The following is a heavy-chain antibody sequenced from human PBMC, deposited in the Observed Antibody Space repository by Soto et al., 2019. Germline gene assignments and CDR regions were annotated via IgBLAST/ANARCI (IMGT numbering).Heavy chain of an antibody. CDR2: INHSGST. V-gene: IGHV4-34*01. CDR1: GGSFSGYY. D-gene: IGHD3-22*01. J-gene: IGHJ4*02. CDR3: ARGGVDYYYSSGYYFSPYYFDY. Sequence: SETLSLTCAVYGGSFSGYYWSWIRQPPGKGLEWIGEINHSGSTNYNPSLKSRVTISVDTSKNQFSLKLSSVTAADTAVYYCARGGVDYYYSSGYYFSPYYFDYWGQGTLVTVSS.